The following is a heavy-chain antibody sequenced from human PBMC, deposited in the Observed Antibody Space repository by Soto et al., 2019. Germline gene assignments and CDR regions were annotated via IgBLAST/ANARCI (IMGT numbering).Heavy chain of an antibody. CDR2: INAGNGNT. J-gene: IGHJ4*02. D-gene: IGHD2-15*01. Sequence: ASVKVSCKASGYTFTSYAMHWVRQAPGQRLEWMGWINAGNGNTKYSQKFQGRVTITRDTSASTAYMELSSLRSEDTAVYYCARGTLGYCSGGSCPEFDYWGQGTLVTVSS. V-gene: IGHV1-3*01. CDR3: ARGTLGYCSGGSCPEFDY. CDR1: GYTFTSYA.